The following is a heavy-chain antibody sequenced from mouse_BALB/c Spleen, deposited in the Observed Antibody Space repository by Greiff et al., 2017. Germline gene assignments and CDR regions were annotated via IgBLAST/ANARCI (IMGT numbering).Heavy chain of an antibody. V-gene: IGHV1-14*01. CDR3: ARYYDYDGYAMDY. CDR1: GYTFTSYV. D-gene: IGHD2-4*01. Sequence: VHVKQSGPELVKPGASVKMSCKASGYTFTSYVMHWVKQKPGQGLEWIGYINPYNDGTKYNEKFKGKATLTSDKSSSTAYMELSSLTSEDSAVYYCARYYDYDGYAMDYWGQGTSVTVSS. J-gene: IGHJ4*01. CDR2: INPYNDGT.